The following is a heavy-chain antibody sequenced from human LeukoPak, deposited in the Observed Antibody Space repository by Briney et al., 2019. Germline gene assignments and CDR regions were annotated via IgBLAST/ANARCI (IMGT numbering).Heavy chain of an antibody. D-gene: IGHD3-22*01. CDR2: ISTSSSYI. J-gene: IGHJ4*02. V-gene: IGHV3-21*01. CDR1: GFTFSSYN. Sequence: GGSLRLSCAASGFTFSSYNMNWVRQAPGKGLEWVSFISTSSSYIYYADSVKVRFTISRDNAKNSLYLQMNILRAEDTSVYYCARAAGSSGYVLAYFDYWGQGTLVTVSS. CDR3: ARAAGSSGYVLAYFDY.